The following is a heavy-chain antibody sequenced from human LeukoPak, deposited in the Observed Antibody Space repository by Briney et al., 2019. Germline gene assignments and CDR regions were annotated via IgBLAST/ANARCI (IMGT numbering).Heavy chain of an antibody. CDR1: GGSISSYY. V-gene: IGHV4-59*08. Sequence: SETLSLTCTVSGGSISSYYWSWIRQPPGKGLEWIGYIYYSGSTNYNPSLKSRVTISVDTSENQFSLRLSSVTAADTAVYYCARYRQSPSDAFDTWGQGTMVTVSS. D-gene: IGHD3-16*02. J-gene: IGHJ3*02. CDR2: IYYSGST. CDR3: ARYRQSPSDAFDT.